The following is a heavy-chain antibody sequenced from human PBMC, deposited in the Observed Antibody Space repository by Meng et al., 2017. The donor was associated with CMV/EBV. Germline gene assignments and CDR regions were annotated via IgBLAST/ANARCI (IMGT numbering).Heavy chain of an antibody. CDR3: ARGFREWELYTGVGGMDV. V-gene: IGHV1-69*04. CDR1: GYTFTSYG. J-gene: IGHJ6*02. D-gene: IGHD1-26*01. CDR2: IIPILGIA. Sequence: SVKVSCKASGYTFTSYGISWVRQAPGQGLEWMGRIIPILGIANYAQKFQGRVTITADKSTSTAYMELSSLRSEDTAVYYCARGFREWELYTGVGGMDVWGQGTTVTVSS.